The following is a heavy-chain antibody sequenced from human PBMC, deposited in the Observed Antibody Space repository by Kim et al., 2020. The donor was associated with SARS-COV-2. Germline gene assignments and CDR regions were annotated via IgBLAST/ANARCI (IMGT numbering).Heavy chain of an antibody. V-gene: IGHV1-46*01. Sequence: ASVKVSCKASGYTFTSYYMHWVRQAPGQGLEWMGIINPSGGSTSYAQKFQGRVTMTRDTSTSTVYMELSSLRSEETAVYYCARDLCRYCSGGSCYSCYYYYGMDVWGQGTTVTVSS. D-gene: IGHD2-15*01. CDR1: GYTFTSYY. CDR2: INPSGGST. J-gene: IGHJ6*02. CDR3: ARDLCRYCSGGSCYSCYYYYGMDV.